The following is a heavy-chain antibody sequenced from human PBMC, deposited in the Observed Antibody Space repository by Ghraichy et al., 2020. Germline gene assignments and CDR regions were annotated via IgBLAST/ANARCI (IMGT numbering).Heavy chain of an antibody. J-gene: IGHJ4*02. Sequence: GGSLRLSCAASGFTFSSYAMTWVRQAPGKGLEWVSAIVASGFSTYYADSVKGRFTISRDNSKNTVDLQMNSLRAEDTAVYYCAKDLYSSTGWYGVLDYWGQGALVTVSS. CDR3: AKDLYSSTGWYGVLDY. D-gene: IGHD6-19*01. CDR1: GFTFSSYA. V-gene: IGHV3-23*01. CDR2: IVASGFST.